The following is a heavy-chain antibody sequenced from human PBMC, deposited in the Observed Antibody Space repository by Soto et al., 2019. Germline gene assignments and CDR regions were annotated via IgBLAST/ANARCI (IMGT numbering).Heavy chain of an antibody. CDR1: GGSISSYY. D-gene: IGHD6-6*01. J-gene: IGHJ4*02. Sequence: SETLSLTCTVSGGSISSYYWSWIRQPPGKGLEWIGYIYYSGSTNYNPSLKSRVTISVDTSKNQFSLKLSSVTAADTAVFYCARAKRSGIAARRPKYYFDYWGQGTLVTVSS. CDR3: ARAKRSGIAARRPKYYFDY. CDR2: IYYSGST. V-gene: IGHV4-59*08.